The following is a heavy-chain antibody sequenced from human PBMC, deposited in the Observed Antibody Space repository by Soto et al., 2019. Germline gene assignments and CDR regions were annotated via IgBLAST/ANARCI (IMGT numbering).Heavy chain of an antibody. D-gene: IGHD5-18*01. V-gene: IGHV4-59*08. CDR2: ISYSGST. J-gene: IGHJ6*03. Sequence: SETLSLTCAVSGGSISTYYWSWIRQPPGKGLEWIGYISYSGSTNYNPSLRSRVTISVDTSKSQFSLKLSSVTATDTAVYYCARLNYTYGYPSYYYYYLDVWGKGTTVTVSS. CDR3: ARLNYTYGYPSYYYYYLDV. CDR1: GGSISTYY.